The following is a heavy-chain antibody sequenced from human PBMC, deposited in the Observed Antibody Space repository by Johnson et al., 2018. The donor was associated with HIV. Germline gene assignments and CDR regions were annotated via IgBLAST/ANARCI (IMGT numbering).Heavy chain of an antibody. CDR2: ISWNSGSI. J-gene: IGHJ3*02. D-gene: IGHD3-3*01. V-gene: IGHV3-9*01. Sequence: VQLVESGGGVVQPGRSLRLSCAASGFTFDDYGMSWVRQAPGKGLEWVSGISWNSGSIGYADSVKGRFTISRDNAKNSLYLQMNSLRAEDTALYYCAKDREWLAVGNALDIWGQGTMVTVSS. CDR1: GFTFDDYG. CDR3: AKDREWLAVGNALDI.